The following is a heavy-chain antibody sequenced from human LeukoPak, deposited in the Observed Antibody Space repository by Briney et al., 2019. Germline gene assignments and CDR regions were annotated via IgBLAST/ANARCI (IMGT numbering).Heavy chain of an antibody. CDR2: VIPIFGTA. V-gene: IGHV1-69*13. Sequence: SVKVSCKASGGTFSSYAISWVRQAPGQGLEWMGGVIPIFGTANYAQKFQGRVTITADESTSTAYMELSSLRSDDTAVYYCARDARYSSSWYFDYWGQGTLVTVSS. J-gene: IGHJ4*02. D-gene: IGHD6-13*01. CDR3: ARDARYSSSWYFDY. CDR1: GGTFSSYA.